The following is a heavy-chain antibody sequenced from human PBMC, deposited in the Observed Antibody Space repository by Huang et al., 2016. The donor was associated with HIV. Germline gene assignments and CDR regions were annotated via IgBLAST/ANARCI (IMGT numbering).Heavy chain of an antibody. CDR3: ATAPPRQPALFDI. CDR1: GDSVTNYYYY. J-gene: IGHJ4*02. CDR2: VSYTGST. D-gene: IGHD2-2*01. V-gene: IGHV4-61*01. Sequence: QVQLQESGPRLVKPSESLSLSCSVSGDSVTNYYYYWTWIRQFPGKKLEWIGYVSYTGSTEYNPSLKSRVTVAKDTSKNQFSLKMTSVTAADTAVYYCATAPPRQPALFDIWGQGTLVTVSS.